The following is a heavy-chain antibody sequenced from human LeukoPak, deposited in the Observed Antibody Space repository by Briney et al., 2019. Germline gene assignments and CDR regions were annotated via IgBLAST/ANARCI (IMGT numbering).Heavy chain of an antibody. CDR2: INNDGSSM. Sequence: GGSLRLSCAASGFIFSDHWMHWVRQAPGKGLVWLSRINNDGSSMLYADSVKGRFTISRDNSKNMLYLQMNSLRAEDTAVYYCAKWKYSNSGIDDYWGQGTLVTVSS. V-gene: IGHV3-74*01. CDR3: AKWKYSNSGIDDY. D-gene: IGHD6-6*01. CDR1: GFIFSDHW. J-gene: IGHJ4*02.